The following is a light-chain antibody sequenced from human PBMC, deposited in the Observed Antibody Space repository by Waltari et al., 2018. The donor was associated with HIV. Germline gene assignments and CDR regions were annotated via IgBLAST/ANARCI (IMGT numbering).Light chain of an antibody. V-gene: IGKV1-5*03. CDR1: QSINVW. CDR3: QQYDSYPFT. J-gene: IGKJ3*01. CDR2: GVS. Sequence: DIQMTQSPSTLSASLRDRVTITCRASQSINVWLAWDQQKPGKAPKLLMYGVSNLETGVPSRFSGSGSGTEFTLTIGSLQPDDFATYYCQQYDSYPFTFGPGTKVDIK.